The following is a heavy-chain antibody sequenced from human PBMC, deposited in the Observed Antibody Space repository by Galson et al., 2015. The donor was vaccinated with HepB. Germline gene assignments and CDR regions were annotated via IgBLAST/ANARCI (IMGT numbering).Heavy chain of an antibody. V-gene: IGHV1-2*02. J-gene: IGHJ4*02. Sequence: SVKVSCKASGYTLIDYYIHWVRQAPGQGLEWMGWINPNSGGTNYAQNFQGRVTMTRDTSISTAYMELTWLRPDDTAVYYCARETKKSTGSYYPPHYWGQGTLVTVSS. CDR1: GYTLIDYY. CDR2: INPNSGGT. CDR3: ARETKKSTGSYYPPHY. D-gene: IGHD1-26*01.